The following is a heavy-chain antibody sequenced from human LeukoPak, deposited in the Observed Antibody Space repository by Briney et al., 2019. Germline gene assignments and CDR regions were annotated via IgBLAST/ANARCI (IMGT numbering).Heavy chain of an antibody. Sequence: SETLSLTCTVSGGSISSGSYYWSWIRQPAGKGLEWIGYIYYSGSTNYNPSLKSRVTISVDTSKNQFSLKLSSVTAADTAVYYCARGQSVDIVATTPPFDYWGQGTLVTVSS. CDR3: ARGQSVDIVATTPPFDY. D-gene: IGHD5-12*01. CDR2: IYYSGST. V-gene: IGHV4-61*10. CDR1: GGSISSGSYY. J-gene: IGHJ4*02.